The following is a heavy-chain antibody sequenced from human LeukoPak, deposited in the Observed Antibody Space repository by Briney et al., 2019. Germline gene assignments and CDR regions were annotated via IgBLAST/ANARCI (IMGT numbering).Heavy chain of an antibody. V-gene: IGHV1-2*06. CDR1: GYTFTGYY. CDR3: VRENWYYDY. D-gene: IGHD1-1*01. CDR2: INPNSGGT. Sequence: ASVKVSCKASGYTFTGYYMHWVRQAPGQGLEWMGRINPNSGGTNYAQKFQGRVTMTRDTSISTAYMELSSLNSDDTALYYCVRENWYYDYWGQGTLVTVSS. J-gene: IGHJ4*02.